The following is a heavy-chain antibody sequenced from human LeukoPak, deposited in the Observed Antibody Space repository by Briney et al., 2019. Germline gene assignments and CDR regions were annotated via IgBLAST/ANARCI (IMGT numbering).Heavy chain of an antibody. V-gene: IGHV3-7*03. Sequence: GGSLRLSCAASGFTFISYWMTWVRQAPGKGLEWVASIRQDGSEKYYVDSVKSRFTISRDNAKNSLFLQMSSLRAEDTAVYYCATRLTSGWNGFDDWGQGTLVTVSS. CDR3: ATRLTSGWNGFDD. CDR1: GFTFISYW. J-gene: IGHJ4*02. D-gene: IGHD6-19*01. CDR2: IRQDGSEK.